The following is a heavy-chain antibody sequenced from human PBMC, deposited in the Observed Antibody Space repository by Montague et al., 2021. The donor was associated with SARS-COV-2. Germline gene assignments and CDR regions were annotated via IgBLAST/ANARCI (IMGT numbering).Heavy chain of an antibody. Sequence: SETLSLTCAVYGGSFSGYYWSWIRQPPEKGLEWIGEINHSGSTNYNPSLKSRVTISVGTSKNQFSLKLSSVTAADTAVYYCARRGYSYYYYGMDVWGQGTTVTVSS. V-gene: IGHV4-34*01. D-gene: IGHD5-24*01. J-gene: IGHJ6*02. CDR2: INHSGST. CDR1: GGSFSGYY. CDR3: ARRGYSYYYYGMDV.